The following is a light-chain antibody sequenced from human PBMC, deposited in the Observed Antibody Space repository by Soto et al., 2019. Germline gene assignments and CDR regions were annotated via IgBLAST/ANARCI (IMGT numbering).Light chain of an antibody. CDR3: SSYTGSSTYVV. CDR2: DVN. V-gene: IGLV2-14*01. Sequence: QSALTQPASVSGSPGQSITISCTGTSSDVGGYNYVSWYQQHPGKAPKLMIYDVNNRPSGVSNRFSGSKSGNTASLTISGLQAEDGADYYGSSYTGSSTYVVFGGGTKLTGL. CDR1: SSDVGGYNY. J-gene: IGLJ2*01.